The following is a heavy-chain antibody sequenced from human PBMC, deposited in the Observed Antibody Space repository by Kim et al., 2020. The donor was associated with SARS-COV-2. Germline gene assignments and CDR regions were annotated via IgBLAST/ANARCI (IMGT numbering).Heavy chain of an antibody. CDR3: ARDGNFWSGYLGY. CDR2: IYYSGST. CDR1: GGSISSGGYY. D-gene: IGHD3-3*01. J-gene: IGHJ4*02. V-gene: IGHV4-31*03. Sequence: SETLSLTCTVSGGSISSGGYYWSWIRQHPGKGLEWIGYIYYSGSTYYNPSLKSRVTISVDTSKNQFSLKLSSVTAADTAVYYCARDGNFWSGYLGYWGQGTLVTVSS.